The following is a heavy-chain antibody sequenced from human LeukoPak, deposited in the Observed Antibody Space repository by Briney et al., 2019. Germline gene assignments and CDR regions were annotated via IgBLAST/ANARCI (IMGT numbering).Heavy chain of an antibody. CDR2: ISGSGDYT. CDR3: AKDRASGSGSYSYRGFDY. J-gene: IGHJ4*02. V-gene: IGHV3-23*01. Sequence: GGSLRLSCAASGFTFSNYAMSWVRQAPGRGLEWVSAISGSGDYTNYADSVKGRFTIPRDNSKNTLYLQMNSLRAEDTAVYYCAKDRASGSGSYSYRGFDYWGQGTLVTVSS. CDR1: GFTFSNYA. D-gene: IGHD6-19*01.